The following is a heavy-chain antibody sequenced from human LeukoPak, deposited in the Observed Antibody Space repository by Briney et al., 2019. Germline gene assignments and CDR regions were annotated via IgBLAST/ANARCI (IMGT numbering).Heavy chain of an antibody. J-gene: IGHJ6*02. V-gene: IGHV4-4*07. CDR1: GGSISSYY. Sequence: SETLSLTCTVSGGSISSYYWSWIRQPAGKGLEWIGRIYTSGSTNYNPSLKSRVTMSVDTSKNQFSLKLSSVTAADTAVYYCARDEGITIFGVVTPMDVWGQGTTVTVSS. CDR2: IYTSGST. CDR3: ARDEGITIFGVVTPMDV. D-gene: IGHD3-3*01.